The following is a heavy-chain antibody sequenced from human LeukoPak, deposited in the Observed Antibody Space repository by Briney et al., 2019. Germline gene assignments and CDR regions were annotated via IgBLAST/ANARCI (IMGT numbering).Heavy chain of an antibody. J-gene: IGHJ3*02. CDR2: ISASGGRT. Sequence: PGGSLRLSCAASGFTFSSYAMSWVRQAPGKGLDWVSSISASGGRTYYADSVKGRFTISRDNSKNTLYLQMNSLRAEDTAVYYCAKDRAENPVSPWADTFDIWGQGTMVTVSS. V-gene: IGHV3-23*01. CDR1: GFTFSSYA. D-gene: IGHD3-16*01. CDR3: AKDRAENPVSPWADTFDI.